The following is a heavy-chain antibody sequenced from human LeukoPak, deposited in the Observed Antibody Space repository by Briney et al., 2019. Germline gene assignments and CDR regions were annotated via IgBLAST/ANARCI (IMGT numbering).Heavy chain of an antibody. J-gene: IGHJ4*02. Sequence: SETLSLTCTVSGGSISSYYWSWIRQPPGKGLEWIGYIYYSGSTNYNPSLKSRATISVDTSKNQFSLKLSSVTAADTAVYYCARAWRWSFDYWGQGTLVTVSS. CDR3: ARAWRWSFDY. CDR2: IYYSGST. CDR1: GGSISSYY. D-gene: IGHD2-15*01. V-gene: IGHV4-59*01.